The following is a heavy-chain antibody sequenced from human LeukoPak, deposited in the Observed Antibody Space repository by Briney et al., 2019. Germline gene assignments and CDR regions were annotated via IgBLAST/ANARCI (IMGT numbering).Heavy chain of an antibody. CDR2: YSGST. CDR3: ARSSYGAGSKPYWVDC. J-gene: IGHJ4*02. V-gene: IGHV4-39*01. D-gene: IGHD3-10*01. Sequence: SESLSLTCTVSGDSISSSTYYWAWIRQPPGKGLEYIGSYSGSTYYNPSLKSRVTISVDTSKKQFSLKLSSVTAADTAVYYCARSSYGAGSKPYWVDCWGQGTLVTVSS. CDR1: GDSISSSTYY.